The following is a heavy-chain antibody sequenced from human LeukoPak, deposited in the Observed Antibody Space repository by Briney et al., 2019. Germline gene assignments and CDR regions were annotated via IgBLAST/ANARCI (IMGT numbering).Heavy chain of an antibody. CDR3: ASLALVRATPDY. CDR2: IYTSGST. J-gene: IGHJ4*02. Sequence: SETLSLTCAVYGESLSGYYWSWIRQPAGKGLEWIGRIYTSGSTNYNPSLKSRVTMSVDTSKNQFSLKLSSVTAADTAVYYCASLALVRATPDYWGQGTLVTVSS. CDR1: GESLSGYY. V-gene: IGHV4-59*10. D-gene: IGHD1-26*01.